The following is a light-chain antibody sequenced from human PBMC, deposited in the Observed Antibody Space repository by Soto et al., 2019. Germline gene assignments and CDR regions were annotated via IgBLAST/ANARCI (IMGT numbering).Light chain of an antibody. Sequence: EIVLAQSPGTLSLSPGDRATLSCRASQSVSTSYLGWYQQKPGQASRLLIYGASSRATGVPDRFSGSGSGTGITPTNSRMQPEDFAVDYSLQYGDFPITFGQGTRLQIK. J-gene: IGKJ5*01. CDR2: GAS. V-gene: IGKV3-20*01. CDR1: QSVSTSY. CDR3: LQYGDFPIT.